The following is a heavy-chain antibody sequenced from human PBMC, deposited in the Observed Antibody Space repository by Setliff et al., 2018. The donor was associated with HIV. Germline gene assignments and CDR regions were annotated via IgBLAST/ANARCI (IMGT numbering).Heavy chain of an antibody. J-gene: IGHJ6*03. V-gene: IGHV3-30*04. D-gene: IGHD3-3*01. Sequence: QSGGSLRLSCAASGFTFSGYAMHWVRQAPGKGLEWVAVISYDGSNKYYPDSVKGRFTISRDNSQNTLYLQMDSLRVEDTAVYYCARDPGYGPFGVVTRKGPGYYYYYMDVWGKGTTVTVSS. CDR1: GFTFSGYA. CDR2: ISYDGSNK. CDR3: ARDPGYGPFGVVTRKGPGYYYYYMDV.